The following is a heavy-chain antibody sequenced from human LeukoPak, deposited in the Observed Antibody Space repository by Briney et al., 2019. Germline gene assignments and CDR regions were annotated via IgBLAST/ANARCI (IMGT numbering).Heavy chain of an antibody. D-gene: IGHD3-22*01. CDR3: ARGTYYYDSSGYPIYDY. Sequence: AGSLRLSCAASGFTFSSYWMHWVRQAPGKGLGWVSGINSGGSSTSYADSVKGRFTISGDNAKNSLYLQMNSLRAEDTAVYYCARGTYYYDSSGYPIYDYWGQGTLVTVSS. CDR2: INSGGSST. CDR1: GFTFSSYW. V-gene: IGHV3-74*01. J-gene: IGHJ4*02.